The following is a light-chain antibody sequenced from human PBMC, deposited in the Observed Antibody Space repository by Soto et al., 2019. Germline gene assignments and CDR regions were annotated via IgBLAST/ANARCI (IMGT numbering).Light chain of an antibody. V-gene: IGKV3-15*01. J-gene: IGKJ5*01. CDR2: GAS. Sequence: EIVLTQSPATLSLSPGERATLSCRASQSVSSNLAWYQQKPGQAPRLLIYGASTRATGIPARFSGSGSGTDFTLTISSLQSEDFAVYYCQQLNYWPRITFGQGTRLEIK. CDR1: QSVSSN. CDR3: QQLNYWPRIT.